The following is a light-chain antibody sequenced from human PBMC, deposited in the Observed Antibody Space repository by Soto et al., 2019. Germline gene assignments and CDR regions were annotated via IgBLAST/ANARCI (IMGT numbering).Light chain of an antibody. CDR1: QSVSSSY. CDR2: GAS. Sequence: EIVLTQSPGTLSLSPGERATLSCRASQSVSSSYLAWYQQKPGQPPRLLIYGASSRATGIPDRFSGSGSGTDFTITISRLEPEDFAVYYCQQYGSSPLTFGGGTKVEIK. V-gene: IGKV3-20*01. CDR3: QQYGSSPLT. J-gene: IGKJ4*01.